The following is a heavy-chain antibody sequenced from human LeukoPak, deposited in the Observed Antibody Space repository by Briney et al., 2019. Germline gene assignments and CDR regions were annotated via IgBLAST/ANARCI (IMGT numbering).Heavy chain of an antibody. J-gene: IGHJ4*02. CDR3: ARLSGAPVRHPIYHFDY. D-gene: IGHD2-2*02. CDR1: GYSISSGYY. CDR2: IYHSGST. V-gene: IGHV4-38-2*01. Sequence: SETLSLTCAVSGYSISSGYYWGWIRQPPGKGLEWIGNIYHSGSTYKNPSLKSRVTISLDTSKNQFSLKLSSVTAADSAMYYCARLSGAPVRHPIYHFDYWGQGTLVTVSS.